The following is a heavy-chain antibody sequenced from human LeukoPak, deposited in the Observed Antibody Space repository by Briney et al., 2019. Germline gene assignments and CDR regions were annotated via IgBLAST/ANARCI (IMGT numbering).Heavy chain of an antibody. D-gene: IGHD3-10*01. Sequence: PSETLSLTCTVSGGSISSYYWSWIRQPPGKGLEWIGYIYYSGSTNYNPSLKSRVTISVDTSKNQFSLKLSSVTAADTAVYYCARGGRGRFDPWGQGTLVTVSS. CDR2: IYYSGST. V-gene: IGHV4-59*01. J-gene: IGHJ5*02. CDR3: ARGGRGRFDP. CDR1: GGSISSYY.